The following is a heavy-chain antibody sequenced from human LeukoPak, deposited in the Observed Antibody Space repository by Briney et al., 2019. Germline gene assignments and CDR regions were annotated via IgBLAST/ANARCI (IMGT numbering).Heavy chain of an antibody. Sequence: GGSLRLSCAASGFNFNIYWMSWVRQAPGEGLEWVANINQDGSEIYYVDSVKGRLTISRDNAKNTLFLQMNSLRAEDTAVFYCARAGGPHTVDVWGQGTTVIVSS. CDR1: GFNFNIYW. CDR3: ARAGGPHTVDV. CDR2: INQDGSEI. V-gene: IGHV3-7*01. D-gene: IGHD2-8*02. J-gene: IGHJ6*02.